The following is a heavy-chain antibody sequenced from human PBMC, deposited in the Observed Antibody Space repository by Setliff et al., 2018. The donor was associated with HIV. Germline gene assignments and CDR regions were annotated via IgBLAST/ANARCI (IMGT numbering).Heavy chain of an antibody. CDR2: MDPNSGNT. CDR3: ARVPGPAAHLTFDY. D-gene: IGHD2-2*01. J-gene: IGHJ4*02. CDR1: AYTFTSYD. V-gene: IGHV1-8*02. Sequence: ASVKVSCKASAYTFTSYDINWVRQATGQGLEWMGWMDPNSGNTGYAQKFQGRVTMTRNTSISTAYMELSSLRSEDTAVYYCARVPGPAAHLTFDYWGQGTLVTVSS.